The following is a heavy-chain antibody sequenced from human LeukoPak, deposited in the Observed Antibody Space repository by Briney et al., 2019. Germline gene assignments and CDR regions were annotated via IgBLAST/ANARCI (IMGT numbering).Heavy chain of an antibody. D-gene: IGHD3-3*01. V-gene: IGHV1-2*04. CDR3: ARAPPITIFGVVDYYMDV. J-gene: IGHJ6*03. Sequence: GASVKVSCKASGYTFTGYYMHWVRQAPGQGLEWMGWINPNSGGTNYAQKFQGWVTMTRDTSISTAYMELSRLRSDDTAVYYCARAPPITIFGVVDYYMDVWGKGTTVTVSS. CDR1: GYTFTGYY. CDR2: INPNSGGT.